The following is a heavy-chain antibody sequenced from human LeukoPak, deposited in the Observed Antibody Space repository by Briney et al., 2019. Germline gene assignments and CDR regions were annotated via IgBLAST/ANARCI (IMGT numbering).Heavy chain of an antibody. V-gene: IGHV4-30-2*01. J-gene: IGHJ4*02. CDR3: ARSITGTWANFDY. D-gene: IGHD1-7*01. CDR2: IYHSGST. CDR1: GGSISSGGYS. Sequence: SQTLSLTCAVSGGSISSGGYSWSRIRQPPGKGLEWIGYIYHSGSTYYNPSLKSRVTISVDRSKNQFSLKLSSVTAADTAVYYCARSITGTWANFDYWGQGTLVTVSS.